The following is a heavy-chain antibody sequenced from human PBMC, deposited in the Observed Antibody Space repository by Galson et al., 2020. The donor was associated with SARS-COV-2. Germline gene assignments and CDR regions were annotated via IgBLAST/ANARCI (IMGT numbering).Heavy chain of an antibody. V-gene: IGHV1-2*02. CDR3: VRGLSGDWPYYYFYGMDC. CDR1: GYRLTGYY. CDR2: LNPSTGSA. J-gene: IGHJ6*02. Sequence: ASVTVSCQAPGYRLTGYYTYWVRQAPGQGLAYMGWLNPSTGSARYGQKFQDRVTMTSDMSITTAFLKLSGLRFDDTAVYYCVRGLSGDWPYYYFYGMDCWGQVTTVTFAS. D-gene: IGHD2-21*02.